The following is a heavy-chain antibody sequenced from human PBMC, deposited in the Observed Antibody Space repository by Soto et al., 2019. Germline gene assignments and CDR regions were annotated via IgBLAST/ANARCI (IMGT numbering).Heavy chain of an antibody. CDR3: ARDNRYYDSWSGQLHDY. CDR2: ISAYNGNT. J-gene: IGHJ4*02. D-gene: IGHD3-3*01. Sequence: ASVKVSCKASGYTFTSYGISWVRQAPGQGLEWMGWISAYNGNTNYAQKLQGRVTMTTDTSTSTAYMELRSLRSDDTAVYYCARDNRYYDSWSGQLHDYWGQGTLVTVSS. V-gene: IGHV1-18*01. CDR1: GYTFTSYG.